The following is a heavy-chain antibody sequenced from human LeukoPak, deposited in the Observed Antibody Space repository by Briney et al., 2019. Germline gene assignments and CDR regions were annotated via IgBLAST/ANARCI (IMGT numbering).Heavy chain of an antibody. CDR3: AKDSGYTYGH. V-gene: IGHV3-66*01. Sequence: GGSLRLSCAASGFTVSSNYMSWVRQAPGKGLEWVSLIYSDGSASYADSVRGRFGISRDNSKNTLYLQMNSLRAEDTAVYYCAKDSGYTYGHWGQGILVTVSS. CDR2: IYSDGSA. J-gene: IGHJ4*02. D-gene: IGHD5-18*01. CDR1: GFTVSSNY.